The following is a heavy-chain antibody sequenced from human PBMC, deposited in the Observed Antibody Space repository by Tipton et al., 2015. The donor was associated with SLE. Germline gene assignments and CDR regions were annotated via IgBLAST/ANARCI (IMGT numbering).Heavy chain of an antibody. CDR3: ARGRYNYGFGFDY. CDR2: IHHSGTT. CDR1: GDSISNRHW. D-gene: IGHD5-18*01. Sequence: TLSLTCAVSGDSISNRHWWSWVRQPPGKELEWIGEIHHSGTTNYNPSLKSRVTMSVDKSKNQFSLKLTSVTAADTAVYYCARGRYNYGFGFDYWGQGTLVTVSS. J-gene: IGHJ4*02. V-gene: IGHV4-4*02.